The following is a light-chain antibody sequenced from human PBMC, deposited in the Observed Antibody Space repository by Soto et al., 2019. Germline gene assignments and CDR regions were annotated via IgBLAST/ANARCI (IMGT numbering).Light chain of an antibody. CDR3: TSWTTSTTMI. CDR1: SSDIGAYNY. J-gene: IGLJ2*01. V-gene: IGLV2-14*03. CDR2: DVN. Sequence: QSVLTQPASVSGSPGQSITISCTGTSSDIGAYNYDSWYQQHPGKAPKLMIYDVNIRPSGVSNRFSGSKSGNTASLTISGLQAEDEADYYCTSWTTSTTMIFGGGTKLTVL.